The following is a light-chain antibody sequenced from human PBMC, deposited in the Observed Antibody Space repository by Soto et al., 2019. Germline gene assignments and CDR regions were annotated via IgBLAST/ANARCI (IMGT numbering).Light chain of an antibody. J-gene: IGKJ4*01. Sequence: EIVMTQSPATLSVSPGERAALSCRASQTIFTHLAWYQQKPGQAPRLLIFDASSRATGLPARFSGSGSGTEFTLTISSLQSEDFAVYYCQQYHKWPLTFGGGTKVEIK. CDR3: QQYHKWPLT. V-gene: IGKV3-15*01. CDR1: QTIFTH. CDR2: DAS.